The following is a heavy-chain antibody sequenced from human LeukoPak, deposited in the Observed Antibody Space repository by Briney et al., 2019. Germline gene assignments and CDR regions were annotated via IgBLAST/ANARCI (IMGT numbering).Heavy chain of an antibody. D-gene: IGHD5-18*01. CDR3: ARDLWREYSYGLDAFDI. J-gene: IGHJ3*02. CDR2: ISSTSYHI. Sequence: GGSLRLSCAASGFTFSTYSMNWVRQAPGKGLEWVSSISSTSYHIYYADSVKGRFTISRDNAKNSLYLQMNSLRAEDTAVYYCARDLWREYSYGLDAFDIWGQGTMVTVSS. V-gene: IGHV3-21*04. CDR1: GFTFSTYS.